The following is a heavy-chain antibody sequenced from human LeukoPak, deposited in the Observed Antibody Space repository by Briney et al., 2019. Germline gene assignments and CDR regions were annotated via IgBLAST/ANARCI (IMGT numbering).Heavy chain of an antibody. D-gene: IGHD2-2*02. CDR2: SRTNGGST. J-gene: IGHJ2*01. Sequence: SCKASGYTFTGYYMHWVRQAPGKGLEYVSSSRTNGGSTYYANSVKGRFTISRDNSKNTLYLQMGSLRAEDMAVYYCARGLRDCTSTSCFTYWYFDLWGRGTLVTVSS. V-gene: IGHV3-64*01. CDR1: GYTFTGYY. CDR3: ARGLRDCTSTSCFTYWYFDL.